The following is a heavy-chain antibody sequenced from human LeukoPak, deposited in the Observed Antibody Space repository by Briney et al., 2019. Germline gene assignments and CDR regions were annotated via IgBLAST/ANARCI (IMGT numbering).Heavy chain of an antibody. Sequence: GGSLRLSCAASGFTFSDYYMSWIRQAPGKGLEWVSYISSSGSTIYYADSVKGRFIISRDNAKNSLYLHMNSLRAEDTAVYYCARYYCSGGSCQFDYWGQGTLVTVSS. D-gene: IGHD2-15*01. CDR1: GFTFSDYY. CDR2: ISSSGSTI. CDR3: ARYYCSGGSCQFDY. V-gene: IGHV3-11*01. J-gene: IGHJ4*02.